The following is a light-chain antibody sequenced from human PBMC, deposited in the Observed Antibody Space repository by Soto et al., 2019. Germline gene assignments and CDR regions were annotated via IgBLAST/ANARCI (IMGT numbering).Light chain of an antibody. CDR2: HAS. Sequence: DLQMTQSPSTLSASVGDRVTITCRASQSISEWLAWYQQKPGRAPKLLIYHASRLGTGVPSRFRGSGYWTEFTLTITSLQPDDFGTYYCQQYNNMWKFGQGTKV. CDR3: QQYNNMWK. J-gene: IGKJ1*01. V-gene: IGKV1-5*01. CDR1: QSISEW.